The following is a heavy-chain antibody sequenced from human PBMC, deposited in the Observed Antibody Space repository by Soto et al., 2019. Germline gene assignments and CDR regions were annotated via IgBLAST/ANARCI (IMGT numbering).Heavy chain of an antibody. J-gene: IGHJ4*02. CDR3: ARHVVPAANYFDY. V-gene: IGHV4-59*08. Sequence: PSETLSLTCTVSGGSISNYYWSWIRQPPGKGLEWIAYIYYSGSTNYNPSLKSRVTISLDTSKNQFSLKLSSVTAADTAVYYCARHVVPAANYFDYWGQGTLVTVSS. CDR1: GGSISNYY. D-gene: IGHD2-2*01. CDR2: IYYSGST.